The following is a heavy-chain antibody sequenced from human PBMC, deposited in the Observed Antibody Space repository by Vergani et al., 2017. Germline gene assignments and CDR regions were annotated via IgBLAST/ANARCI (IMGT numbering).Heavy chain of an antibody. CDR1: GGSISSGSYY. D-gene: IGHD6-13*01. CDR2: YYTGGGT. V-gene: IGHV4-61*02. CDR3: ARDPLDSTTWPFLLLDMDV. Sequence: QVQLQESGPGLVRPSQTLSLTCTVSGGSISSGSYYWSWFRQPAGKGLEWIGRYYTGGGTSYNPSLKSRVTISVDTSKNQFSLQLSSVNAADTAVYYCARDPLDSTTWPFLLLDMDVWGEGTTVTVSS. J-gene: IGHJ6*04.